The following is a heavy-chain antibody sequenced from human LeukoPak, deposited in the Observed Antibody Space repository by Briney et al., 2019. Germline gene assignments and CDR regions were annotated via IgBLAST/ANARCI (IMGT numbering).Heavy chain of an antibody. CDR2: IYYSGST. D-gene: IGHD4-11*01. CDR1: GGSISSSSYY. Sequence: SETLSLTCTVSGGSISSSSYYWGWIRQPPGKGLEWIGSIYYSGSTYYNPSLKSRVTISVDTSKNQFSLKLSPVTAADTAVYYCARHAYSNYNYYYYYGMDVWGQGTTVTVSS. CDR3: ARHAYSNYNYYYYYGMDV. V-gene: IGHV4-39*01. J-gene: IGHJ6*02.